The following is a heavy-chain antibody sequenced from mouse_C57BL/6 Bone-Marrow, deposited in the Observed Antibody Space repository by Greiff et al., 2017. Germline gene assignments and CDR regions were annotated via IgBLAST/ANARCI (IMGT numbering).Heavy chain of an antibody. CDR1: GYTFTSYW. J-gene: IGHJ4*01. V-gene: IGHV1-5*01. CDR3: ALYYYGTQDAMGD. CDR2: IYPGNSDT. Sequence: VQLQQSGTVLARPGASVKMSCKTSGYTFTSYWMHWVNQRPGQGLEWIGAIYPGNSDTSYNQKFKGKAKLTAVTSASTAYMELSSLTNEDSAVYYCALYYYGTQDAMGDWGPGTTVTVAS. D-gene: IGHD1-1*01.